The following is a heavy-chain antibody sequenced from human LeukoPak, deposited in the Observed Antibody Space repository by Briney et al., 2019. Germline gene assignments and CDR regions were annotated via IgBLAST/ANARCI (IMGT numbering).Heavy chain of an antibody. CDR3: ARAQVVPAAISPFDP. CDR1: GGSISSYY. J-gene: IGHJ5*02. CDR2: IYYSGST. V-gene: IGHV4-59*01. D-gene: IGHD2-2*01. Sequence: SESLSLTCTVSGGSISSYYWSWIRQPPGKGLEWIGYIYYSGSTNYNPSLKSQVTISVDTSKNQFSLKLSSVTAADTAVYYCARAQVVPAAISPFDPWGQGTLVTVSS.